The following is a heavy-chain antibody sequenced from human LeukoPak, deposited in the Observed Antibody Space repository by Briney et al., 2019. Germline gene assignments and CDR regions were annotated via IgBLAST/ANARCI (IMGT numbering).Heavy chain of an antibody. CDR2: ISWNSGSI. V-gene: IGHV3-9*01. CDR3: ARDYDLPSGTSLVY. CDR1: GFTFSSYA. D-gene: IGHD2-2*01. Sequence: SLRLSCAASGFTFSSYAMSWVRQAPGKGLEWVSGISWNSGSIGYVDSVKGRFTISRDNAKNSLYLQMNSLRAEDTAVYYCARDYDLPSGTSLVYWGQGTLVTVSS. J-gene: IGHJ4*02.